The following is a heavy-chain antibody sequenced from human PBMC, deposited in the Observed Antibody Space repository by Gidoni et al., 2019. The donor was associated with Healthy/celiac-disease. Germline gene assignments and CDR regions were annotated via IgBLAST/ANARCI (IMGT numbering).Heavy chain of an antibody. Sequence: QVQLQESGPGLVNPSGTLSLTCAFSGGSIISRNWLSWVRPTPGKGLEWIGESYHSGSTNYNPSLKSRVTISVDKSKNQFSLKLSSVTAADTAVYYCARGGHSSSWSHYYYYMDVWGKGTTVTVSS. J-gene: IGHJ6*03. CDR3: ARGGHSSSWSHYYYYMDV. D-gene: IGHD6-13*01. CDR2: SYHSGST. V-gene: IGHV4-4*02. CDR1: GGSIISRNW.